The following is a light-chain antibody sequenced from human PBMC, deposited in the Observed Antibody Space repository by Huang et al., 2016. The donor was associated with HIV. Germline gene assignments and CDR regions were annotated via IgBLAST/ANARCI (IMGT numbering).Light chain of an antibody. V-gene: IGKV1-12*01. Sequence: DIQMTQSPSSVSASEGDTVTITCRASQDIRIWLAWYQQKQREAPTLLIHSASILVSGVPSRFSGSGSGTNFSLTSNGLRPDDFATYYCLQADISPRSFGQGTRLDIQ. CDR1: QDIRIW. CDR3: LQADISPRS. J-gene: IGKJ5*01. CDR2: SAS.